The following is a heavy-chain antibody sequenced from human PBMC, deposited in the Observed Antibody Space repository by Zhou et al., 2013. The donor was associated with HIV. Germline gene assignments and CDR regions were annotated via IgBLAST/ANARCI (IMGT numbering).Heavy chain of an antibody. D-gene: IGHD6-6*01. CDR2: IIPIFGTA. CDR1: GGTFSSYA. Sequence: QVQLVQSGAEVKKPGSSVKVSCKASGGTFSSYAISWVRQAPGQGLEWMGGIIPIFGTANYAQKFQGRVTITTDESTSTAYMELSSLRSEDTAVYYCARDRLKYSSSSETLILYYWGQGTLVTVSS. J-gene: IGHJ4*02. CDR3: ARDRLKYSSSSETLILYY. V-gene: IGHV1-69*05.